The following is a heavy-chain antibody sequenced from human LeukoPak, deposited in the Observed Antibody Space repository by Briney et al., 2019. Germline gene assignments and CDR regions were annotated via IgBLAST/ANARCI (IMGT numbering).Heavy chain of an antibody. CDR1: GGAISSYY. J-gene: IGHJ4*02. Sequence: SETLSLTCIVSGGAISSYYWSWIRQPPGKGLEWIGYIYYSGSTNYNPSLKSRVTISVDTSKNQFSLKLSSVTAADTAVYYCARAQKKYYYDSSGYHSRDYFDYWGQGTLVTVSS. CDR3: ARAQKKYYYDSSGYHSRDYFDY. V-gene: IGHV4-59*01. D-gene: IGHD3-22*01. CDR2: IYYSGST.